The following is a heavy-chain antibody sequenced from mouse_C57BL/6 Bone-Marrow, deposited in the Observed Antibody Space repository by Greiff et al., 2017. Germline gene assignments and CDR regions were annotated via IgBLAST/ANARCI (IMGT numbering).Heavy chain of an antibody. CDR1: GYTFTSYW. Sequence: QVQLQQPGTELVKPGASVKLSCKASGYTFTSYWMHWVKQRPGQGLEWIGNINPSNGGTNYNEKFKSKATLTVDKSSSTAYMQLSSLTSEDSAVXYWAISATVNPLFDYWGQGTTLTVSS. V-gene: IGHV1-53*01. CDR2: INPSNGGT. CDR3: AISATVNPLFDY. J-gene: IGHJ2*01. D-gene: IGHD1-1*01.